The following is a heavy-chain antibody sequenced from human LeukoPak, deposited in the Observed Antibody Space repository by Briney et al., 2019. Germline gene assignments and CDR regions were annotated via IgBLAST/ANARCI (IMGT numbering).Heavy chain of an antibody. Sequence: SVKVSCKASGGTFSSYAISWVRQAPGQGLEWMGRIIPILGIANYAQKFQGRVTITADKSTSTAYMELSSLRSDDAAVYYCARGAGYSSGSTDYWGQGTLVTVSS. CDR2: IIPILGIA. V-gene: IGHV1-69*04. D-gene: IGHD6-19*01. J-gene: IGHJ4*02. CDR1: GGTFSSYA. CDR3: ARGAGYSSGSTDY.